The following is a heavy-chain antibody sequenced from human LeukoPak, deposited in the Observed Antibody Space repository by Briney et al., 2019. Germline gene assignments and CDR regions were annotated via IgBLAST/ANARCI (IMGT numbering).Heavy chain of an antibody. D-gene: IGHD3-9*01. V-gene: IGHV3-74*01. CDR2: INSDGSST. CDR1: GFTFSSYW. J-gene: IGHJ6*02. CDR3: ARAGAPYYDILTGYYPSYYYYGMDV. Sequence: GGSLRLSCAASGFTFSSYWMHWVRHAPGKGLVWVSRINSDGSSTSYADSVKGRFTISRDNAKNTLYLQMNSLRAEDTAVYYCARAGAPYYDILTGYYPSYYYYGMDVWGQGTTVTVSS.